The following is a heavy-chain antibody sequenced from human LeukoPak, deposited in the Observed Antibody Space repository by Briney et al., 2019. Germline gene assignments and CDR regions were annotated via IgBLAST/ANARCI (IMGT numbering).Heavy chain of an antibody. J-gene: IGHJ6*02. D-gene: IGHD2-2*01. CDR2: INHSGST. CDR1: GGSFSGYY. V-gene: IGHV4-34*01. Sequence: SETLSLTCAVYGGSFSGYYWSWIRQPPGKGLEWIGEINHSGSTNYNPPLKSRVTISVDTSKNQFSLKLSSVTAADTAVYYCARLRNLRARGYQLLTPDYYYYYGMDVWGQGTTVTVSS. CDR3: ARLRNLRARGYQLLTPDYYYYYGMDV.